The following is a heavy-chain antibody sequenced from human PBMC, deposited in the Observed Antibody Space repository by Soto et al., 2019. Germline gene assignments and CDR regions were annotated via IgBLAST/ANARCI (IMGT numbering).Heavy chain of an antibody. D-gene: IGHD5-12*01. CDR1: GGTFSSYA. Sequence: QVQLVQSGAAVKKPGSSVKVSCKASGGTFSSYAISWVRQAPGQGLEWMGGIIPIFGTANYAQKFQGRVTITADKSTSTAYRELSSVRYEDTAVYYCARGGYSGLTSEWWVGFAPWVQGTLVTVS. CDR2: IIPIFGTA. J-gene: IGHJ5*02. CDR3: ARGGYSGLTSEWWVGFAP. V-gene: IGHV1-69*06.